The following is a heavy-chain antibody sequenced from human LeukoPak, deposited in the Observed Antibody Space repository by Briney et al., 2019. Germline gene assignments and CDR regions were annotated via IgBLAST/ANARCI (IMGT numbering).Heavy chain of an antibody. V-gene: IGHV3-30*18. D-gene: IGHD3-9*01. CDR1: GFTFSSYG. J-gene: IGHJ3*02. CDR2: ISYDGSNK. CDR3: AKSSGPGYQSDGFDI. Sequence: GGSLRLSCAASGFTFSSYGMHWVRQAPGKGLEWVAVISYDGSNKYYADSVKGRFTISRDNSKNTLYLQMNSLRAEDTAVYYCAKSSGPGYQSDGFDIWGQGTMVTVSS.